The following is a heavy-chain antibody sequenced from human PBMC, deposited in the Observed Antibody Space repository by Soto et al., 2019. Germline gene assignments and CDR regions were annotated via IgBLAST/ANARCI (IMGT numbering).Heavy chain of an antibody. CDR2: INHSGST. D-gene: IGHD3-3*01. J-gene: IGHJ5*02. CDR3: ARGLAHYDFWSGYYTGWFDP. V-gene: IGHV4-34*01. CDR1: GGSFSGYY. Sequence: PSETLSLTCAVYGGSFSGYYWSWIRQPPGKGLEWIGEINHSGSTNYNPSLKSRVTISVDTSKNQFSLKLSSVTAADTAVYYCARGLAHYDFWSGYYTGWFDPWGQGTLVTVSS.